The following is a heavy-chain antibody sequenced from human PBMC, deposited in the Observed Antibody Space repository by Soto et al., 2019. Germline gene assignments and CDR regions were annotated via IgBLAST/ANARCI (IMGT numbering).Heavy chain of an antibody. CDR2: IYSGGST. V-gene: IGHV3-66*01. D-gene: IGHD3-3*01. CDR1: GFTVSSNY. CDR3: AREASRGFFAMYAFDI. J-gene: IGHJ3*02. Sequence: EVQLVESGGGLVQPGGSLRLSCAASGFTVSSNYMSWVRKAPGKGLEWVSVIYSGGSTYYADSVKGRFTISRDNSKNTLYLQMNSLRAEDTAVYYCAREASRGFFAMYAFDIWGQGTMVTVSS.